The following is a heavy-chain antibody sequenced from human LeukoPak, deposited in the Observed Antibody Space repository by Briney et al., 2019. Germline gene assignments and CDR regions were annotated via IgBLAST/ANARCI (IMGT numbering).Heavy chain of an antibody. CDR2: IRYDGSNE. CDR3: AKDRFSYDSGPSNWLDP. CDR1: VFTFNTYG. Sequence: QPGGSLRLSCVASVFTFNTYGMHWVRQAPGRGLEWVAFIRYDGSNEYYADSVKGRFTVSRDNSKNTLCLQMNSLRTEDTAVYYCAKDRFSYDSGPSNWLDPWGQGTLVTVSS. J-gene: IGHJ5*02. V-gene: IGHV3-30*02. D-gene: IGHD3-10*01.